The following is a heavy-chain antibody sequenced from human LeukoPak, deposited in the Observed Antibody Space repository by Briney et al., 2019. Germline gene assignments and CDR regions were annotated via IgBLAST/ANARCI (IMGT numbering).Heavy chain of an antibody. CDR2: IYYSGSN. J-gene: IGHJ2*01. Sequence: SETLSLTCTVSGGSISSYYWSWIRQPPGKGLEWIGDIYYSGSNNYNPSLKSRVTISVDTSKNQFSLKLSSVTAADTAVYYCARTSYDILSYWYFDLWGRGTLVTVSS. D-gene: IGHD3-9*01. V-gene: IGHV4-59*01. CDR3: ARTSYDILSYWYFDL. CDR1: GGSISSYY.